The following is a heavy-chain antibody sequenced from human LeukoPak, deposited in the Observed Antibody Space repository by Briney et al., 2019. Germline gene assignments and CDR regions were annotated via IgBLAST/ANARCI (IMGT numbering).Heavy chain of an antibody. CDR1: GGSITSYY. V-gene: IGHV4-59*08. D-gene: IGHD4-23*01. CDR3: ARHSVVTNFDY. Sequence: SETLSLTCTVSGGSITSYYWSWIRQPPGKGLEWIGSIYYSGSTNYNPSLKSRVTISVDTSKNQFSLKLSSVTAADTAVYYCARHSVVTNFDYWGQGTLVTVSS. J-gene: IGHJ4*02. CDR2: IYYSGST.